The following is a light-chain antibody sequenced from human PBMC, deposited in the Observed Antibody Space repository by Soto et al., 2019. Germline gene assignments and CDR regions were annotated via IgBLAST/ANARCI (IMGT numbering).Light chain of an antibody. CDR3: QQCRSAPLT. CDR2: GAS. J-gene: IGKJ1*01. V-gene: IGKV3-20*01. Sequence: EIVLTQSPGTLSLSPCXTXXPXXRASQSVSNNYLAWYQQKPGQAPRLLIYGASSRATGVPDRFRGSGSETDFTLTISRLEPEDFAVYYCQQCRSAPLTFGQGTK. CDR1: QSVSNNY.